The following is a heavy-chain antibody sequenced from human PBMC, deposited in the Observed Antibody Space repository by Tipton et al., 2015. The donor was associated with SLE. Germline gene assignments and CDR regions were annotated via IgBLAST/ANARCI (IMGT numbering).Heavy chain of an antibody. CDR2: INQNGDET. J-gene: IGHJ4*02. CDR1: GFNFRGYW. Sequence: SLRLSCAASGFNFRGYWMTWVRQAPGKGPEWLADINQNGDETRYVDSVRGRFTISRDNAKNTLFLQMDSLRVDDTAVYYCASLSAPSDYWGQGTLVTVSS. CDR3: ASLSAPSDY. V-gene: IGHV3-7*01.